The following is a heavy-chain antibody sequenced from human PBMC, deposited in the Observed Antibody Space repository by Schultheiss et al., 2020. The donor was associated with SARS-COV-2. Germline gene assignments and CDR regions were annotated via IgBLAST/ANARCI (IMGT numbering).Heavy chain of an antibody. CDR2: ISYDGSNK. Sequence: GGSLRLSCAASGFSFSTYAMHWVRQVTGKGPEWVAVISYDGSNKYYADSVKGRFTISRDNSKNTLYLQMNSLRAEDTAVYYCAVVVALNPRYGMDVWGQGTTVTVSS. J-gene: IGHJ6*02. D-gene: IGHD3-22*01. V-gene: IGHV3-30*03. CDR3: AVVVALNPRYGMDV. CDR1: GFSFSTYA.